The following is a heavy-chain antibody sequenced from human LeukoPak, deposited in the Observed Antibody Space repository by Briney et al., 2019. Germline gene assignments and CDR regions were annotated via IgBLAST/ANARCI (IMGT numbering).Heavy chain of an antibody. Sequence: SETLSLTCTVSGGSISSYSWSWIRQPPGKGLEWIGWLHYSGSTNYNPSLKSRVTISVDTSKNQFSLKLSSVTAADTAVYYCARHGVDYFGSGSFPTPFDYWGQGTLVTVSS. CDR3: ARHGVDYFGSGSFPTPFDY. J-gene: IGHJ4*02. D-gene: IGHD3-10*01. CDR1: GGSISSYS. CDR2: LHYSGST. V-gene: IGHV4-59*08.